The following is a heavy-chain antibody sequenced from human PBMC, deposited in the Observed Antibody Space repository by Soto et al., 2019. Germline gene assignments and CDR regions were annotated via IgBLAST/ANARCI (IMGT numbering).Heavy chain of an antibody. Sequence: EVQLVESGGGLVKPGGSLRVSCAASGFIFSSYTMNWVRQAPGKGLEWVSSISASSTDIYYADSLKGRFTISRDNAYNPGYLHTNSLRAEATAVYYCARGWILDPWMYWGQGTLVTVAS. V-gene: IGHV3-21*01. CDR3: ARGWILDPWMY. CDR2: ISASSTDI. D-gene: IGHD5-18*01. J-gene: IGHJ4*02. CDR1: GFIFSSYT.